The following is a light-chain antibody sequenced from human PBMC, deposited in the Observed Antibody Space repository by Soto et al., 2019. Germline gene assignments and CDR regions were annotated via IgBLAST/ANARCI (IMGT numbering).Light chain of an antibody. CDR1: QSISSW. J-gene: IGKJ1*01. CDR2: DAS. V-gene: IGKV1-5*01. Sequence: DIQMTQSPSTLSASVGDRVTITCRASQSISSWLAWYQQKPGKAPKLLIYDASSLESGVPSRFSGSGSGTEFTLNISSLKPDDFATYYCQQYNSYWTFGQGTKVEIK. CDR3: QQYNSYWT.